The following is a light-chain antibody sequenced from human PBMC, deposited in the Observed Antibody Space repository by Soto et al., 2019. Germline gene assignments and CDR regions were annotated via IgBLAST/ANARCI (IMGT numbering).Light chain of an antibody. CDR1: QSISSW. V-gene: IGKV1-5*03. CDR3: QQYSTYPLT. J-gene: IGKJ4*01. Sequence: DIQMTQSPSTLSASVGDRVTITCRASQSISSWLAWYQQKPGKAPKLLIYKASNLQSGVPSRFSGSGSGADFTLTINSLQPDDFATYFCQQYSTYPLTFGGGTKVEI. CDR2: KAS.